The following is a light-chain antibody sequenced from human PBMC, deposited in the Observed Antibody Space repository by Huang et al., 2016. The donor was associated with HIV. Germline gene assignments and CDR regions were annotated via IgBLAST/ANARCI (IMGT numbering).Light chain of an antibody. J-gene: IGKJ5*01. Sequence: IQTTQSPTSLSTSVEDRVSITCRASQSISTYLNWYQQKPGKAPKLLISSASSLHSGMPSRFSGSGSGTDVTLTIKGLQLDDFATYYCQQSYSALSSFGPGTRL. CDR1: QSISTY. V-gene: IGKV1-39*01. CDR2: SAS. CDR3: QQSYSALSS.